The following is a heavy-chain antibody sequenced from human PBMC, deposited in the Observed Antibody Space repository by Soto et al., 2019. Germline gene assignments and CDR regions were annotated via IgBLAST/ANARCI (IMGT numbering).Heavy chain of an antibody. Sequence: HPGGSLRLSCAASGFTFSSYAMSWVRQAPGKGLEWVSAISGSGGSTYYADSVKGRFTISRDNSKNTLYLQMNSLRAEDTAVYYCAKGGYSYGGYYYYYGMDVWGQGTTVTVSS. J-gene: IGHJ6*02. CDR3: AKGGYSYGGYYYYYGMDV. V-gene: IGHV3-23*01. D-gene: IGHD5-18*01. CDR2: ISGSGGST. CDR1: GFTFSSYA.